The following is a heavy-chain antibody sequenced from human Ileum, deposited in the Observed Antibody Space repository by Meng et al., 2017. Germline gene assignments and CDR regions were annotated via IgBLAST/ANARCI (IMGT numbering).Heavy chain of an antibody. D-gene: IGHD2-15*01. CDR1: GFTLTNYF. J-gene: IGHJ4*02. Sequence: ASVKVSCKTSGFTLTNYFIHWVRQAPGQGLEWMAAIFPAGATSYAPQFQGRLIAARDTSTSTVYMDLSSLTSEDTAIYFCAREGAEYCGGGSCFSFDYWGQGSLVTVSS. V-gene: IGHV1-46*01. CDR2: IFPAGAT. CDR3: AREGAEYCGGGSCFSFDY.